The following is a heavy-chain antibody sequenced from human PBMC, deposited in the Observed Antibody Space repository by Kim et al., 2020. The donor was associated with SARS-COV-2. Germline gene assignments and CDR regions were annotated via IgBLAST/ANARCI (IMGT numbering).Heavy chain of an antibody. CDR3: ARFACSGGSCYLDY. D-gene: IGHD2-15*01. Sequence: AQNFQGRVTMTRDTSISTAYMELSRLRSDDTVVYYCARFACSGGSCYLDYWGQGTLVTVSS. J-gene: IGHJ4*02. V-gene: IGHV1-2*05.